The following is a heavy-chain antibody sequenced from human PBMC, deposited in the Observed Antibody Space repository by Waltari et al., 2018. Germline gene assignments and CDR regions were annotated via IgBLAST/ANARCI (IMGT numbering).Heavy chain of an antibody. J-gene: IGHJ5*02. Sequence: QLQLQESGPGLVKPSETRSLTCTVSVGSISSGRSYWGWIRHPPVKGLESIGYISYSGTTYYNWALKSRVTMSVDTSRDQYSLSLRSVAAADTAVYYCARYYGNGEGWLDPWGQGTLVTVSS. V-gene: IGHV4-39*07. CDR1: VGSISSGRSY. CDR2: ISYSGTT. CDR3: ARYYGNGEGWLDP. D-gene: IGHD3-3*01.